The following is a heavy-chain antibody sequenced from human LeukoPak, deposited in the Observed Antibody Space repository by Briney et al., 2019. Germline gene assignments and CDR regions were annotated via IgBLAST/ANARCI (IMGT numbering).Heavy chain of an antibody. V-gene: IGHV3-21*01. CDR1: GFTFSDYS. Sequence: GGSLRLSCAASGFTFSDYSMNWVRQAPGKGLEWVSSITSSSNYIFYADSVKGRFTISRDNAKNSLYLQMNSLRAEDTAVYYCAKSFGPVIAAAGTGADWGQGILVTVSS. D-gene: IGHD6-13*01. J-gene: IGHJ4*02. CDR3: AKSFGPVIAAAGTGAD. CDR2: ITSSSNYI.